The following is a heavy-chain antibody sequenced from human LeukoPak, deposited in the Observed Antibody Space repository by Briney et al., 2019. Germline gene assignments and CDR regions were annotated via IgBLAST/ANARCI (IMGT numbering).Heavy chain of an antibody. Sequence: PSETLSLTCTVSGGSISSSSYYWGWIRQPPGKGLELIGSIYYSGSTYYNPSLKSRVTISVDTSKNQFSLKRSSVTAADTAVYYCARHSGPYGSSWFDYWGQGTLVTVSS. V-gene: IGHV4-39*01. D-gene: IGHD6-13*01. CDR2: IYYSGST. CDR1: GGSISSSSYY. J-gene: IGHJ4*02. CDR3: ARHSGPYGSSWFDY.